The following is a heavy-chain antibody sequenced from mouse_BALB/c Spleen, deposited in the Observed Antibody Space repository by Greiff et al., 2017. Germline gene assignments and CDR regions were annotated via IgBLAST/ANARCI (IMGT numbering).Heavy chain of an antibody. CDR1: GFTFSSFG. CDR2: ISSGSSTI. V-gene: IGHV5-17*02. CDR3: ARLGPDY. J-gene: IGHJ2*01. Sequence: EVKLMESGGGLVQPGGSRKLSCAASGFTFSSFGMHWVRQAPEKGLEWVAYISSGSSTIYYADTVKGRFTISRDNPKNTLFLQMTSLRSEDTAMYYCARLGPDYWGQGTTLTVSS.